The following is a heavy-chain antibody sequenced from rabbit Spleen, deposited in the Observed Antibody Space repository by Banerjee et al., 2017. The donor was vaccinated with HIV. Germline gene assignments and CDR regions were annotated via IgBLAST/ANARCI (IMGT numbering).Heavy chain of an antibody. CDR1: GIDFSNGYD. V-gene: IGHV1S45*01. CDR2: IYTGNSKT. CDR3: ARDAGRGPYIDGDFNL. Sequence: QQQLEESGGGLVKPGGTLTLTCKASGIDFSNGYDMCWVRQAPGKGLEWIACIYTGNSKTCYTSWAKGRFTISKTSSTTVTLQMTSLTVADTATYFCARDAGRGPYIDGDFNLWGQGTLVTVS. D-gene: IGHD8-1*01. J-gene: IGHJ4*01.